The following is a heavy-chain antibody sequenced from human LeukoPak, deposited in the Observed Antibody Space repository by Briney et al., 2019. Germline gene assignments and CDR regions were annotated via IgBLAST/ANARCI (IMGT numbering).Heavy chain of an antibody. J-gene: IGHJ3*02. CDR1: GFTFRSFW. V-gene: IGHV3-7*03. D-gene: IGHD4-17*01. CDR3: ARCTAVSSPGAFDI. CDR2: IKQNGAEE. Sequence: AGGSLRLSCAASGFTFRSFWMSWVRQAPGKRLEWVANIKQNGAEEYYMDSVKGRFTISRDNAKNSVYLQMNSLRVEDTAMYYCARCTAVSSPGAFDIWGQGTMVTVSS.